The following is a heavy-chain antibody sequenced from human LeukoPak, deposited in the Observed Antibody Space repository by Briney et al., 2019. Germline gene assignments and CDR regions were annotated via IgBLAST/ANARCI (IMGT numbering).Heavy chain of an antibody. CDR2: IYTSGST. V-gene: IGHV4-4*09. CDR1: GGSISSYY. Sequence: SETLSLTCTVSGGSISSYYWRWIPQPPGKGLEWIGYIYTSGSTNYNPSLKSRVTISEDTSKNQFSLKLSSVTAADTAVYYCASYDFWSGYHDYWGQGTLVTVSS. CDR3: ASYDFWSGYHDY. J-gene: IGHJ4*02. D-gene: IGHD3-3*01.